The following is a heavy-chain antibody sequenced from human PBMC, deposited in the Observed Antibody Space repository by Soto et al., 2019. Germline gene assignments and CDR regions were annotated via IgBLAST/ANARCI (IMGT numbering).Heavy chain of an antibody. J-gene: IGHJ4*02. D-gene: IGHD6-6*01. CDR1: GYISTNFY. V-gene: IGHV1-46*03. CDR2: INPNGDST. Sequence: QVQLVQPGAEVKKPGASVKFSCKASGYISTNFYIHWVRQAPGQGLEWIGIINPNGDSTNYAQNFQGRVTMTRDTSTSTVYMDLSSLRSEYTAVYYCTRGLASGDYWGQGTLITVSS. CDR3: TRGLASGDY.